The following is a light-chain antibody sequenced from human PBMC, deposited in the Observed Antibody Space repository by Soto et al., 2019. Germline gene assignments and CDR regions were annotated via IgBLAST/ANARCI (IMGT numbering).Light chain of an antibody. J-gene: IGLJ2*01. CDR2: SNN. V-gene: IGLV1-44*01. CDR1: SSNIGSNT. Sequence: QSVLTQPPSASGTPGQRVTISCSGSSSNIGSNTVNWYQQLPGTAPKLLIYSNNQRPSRVPDRFSGSKSGTSASLAISGLQSEDEADYYCAAWDDSLNGPHVVFGGGTKVTVL. CDR3: AAWDDSLNGPHVV.